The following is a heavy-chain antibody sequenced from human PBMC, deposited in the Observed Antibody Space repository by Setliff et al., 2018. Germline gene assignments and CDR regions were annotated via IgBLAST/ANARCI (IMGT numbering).Heavy chain of an antibody. J-gene: IGHJ3*02. Sequence: TLSLTCTVSGASITNINYYWGLIRQPPGKGLEWIGSIFYSGRTFYNPSLKSRVTMSVDTSKNQFSLKLNSVTAADTAVYYCAREHQLGNAFDIWGQGTMVTVSS. CDR2: IFYSGRT. CDR3: AREHQLGNAFDI. CDR1: GASITNINYY. D-gene: IGHD7-27*01. V-gene: IGHV4-39*07.